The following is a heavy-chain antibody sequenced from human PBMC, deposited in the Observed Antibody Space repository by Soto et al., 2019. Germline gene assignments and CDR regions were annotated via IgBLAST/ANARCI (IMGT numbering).Heavy chain of an antibody. CDR3: AANSQLDSY. D-gene: IGHD1-1*01. V-gene: IGHV1-69*12. CDR1: GGTFNTFT. Sequence: QVQLVQSGAEVKKPGSSVKVSCRTSGGTFNTFTITWVRQAPGQGLEWMGGLIPMSGTTTSAPRFQGRVTMTADESTTTAYMELSSLRSDDAAEYYWAANSQLDSYWGQGTLVTVSS. CDR2: LIPMSGTT. J-gene: IGHJ4*02.